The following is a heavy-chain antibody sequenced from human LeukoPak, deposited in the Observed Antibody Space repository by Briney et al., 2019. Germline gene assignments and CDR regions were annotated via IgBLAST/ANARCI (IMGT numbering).Heavy chain of an antibody. Sequence: WASVKVSCKASGYTFTGYYMHWVRQAPGQGLEWMGWINPNSGGTNYAQKLQGRVTMTRDTSISTAYMELSRLRSDDTAVYYCARDWIAAAGIDYWGQGTLVTVSS. CDR2: INPNSGGT. J-gene: IGHJ4*02. CDR3: ARDWIAAAGIDY. D-gene: IGHD6-13*01. V-gene: IGHV1-2*02. CDR1: GYTFTGYY.